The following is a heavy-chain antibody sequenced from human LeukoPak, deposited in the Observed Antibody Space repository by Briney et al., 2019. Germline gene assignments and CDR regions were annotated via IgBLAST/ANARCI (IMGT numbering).Heavy chain of an antibody. J-gene: IGHJ6*02. CDR1: GGSISSYY. CDR3: ARVGDCSGGSCYGDYYYYGMDV. Sequence: SETLSLTCTVSGGSISSYYWSWIRQPAGKGLEWIGRIYTSGSINYNPSLKSRVTMSVDTSKNQFSLKLSSVTAADTAVYYCARVGDCSGGSCYGDYYYYGMDVWGQGTTVTVSS. CDR2: IYTSGSI. D-gene: IGHD2-15*01. V-gene: IGHV4-4*07.